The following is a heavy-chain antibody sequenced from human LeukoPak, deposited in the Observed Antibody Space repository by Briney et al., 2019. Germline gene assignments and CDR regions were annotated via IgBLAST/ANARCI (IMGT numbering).Heavy chain of an antibody. CDR3: AREGSPDAFDI. V-gene: IGHV3-7*01. CDR2: INHNGNVN. D-gene: IGHD1-26*01. Sequence: PGGSLRLSCAASGFTFSSYWMNWARQAPGKGLEWVASINHNGNVNYYVDSVKGRFTISRDNSKNTLYLQMNSLRAEDTAVYYCAREGSPDAFDIWGQGTMVTVSS. J-gene: IGHJ3*02. CDR1: GFTFSSYW.